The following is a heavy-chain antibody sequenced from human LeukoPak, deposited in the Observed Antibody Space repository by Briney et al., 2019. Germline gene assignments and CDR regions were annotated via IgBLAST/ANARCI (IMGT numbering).Heavy chain of an antibody. CDR3: ARGPVYYYDSSGYHDY. J-gene: IGHJ4*02. CDR2: IWYDGSNK. Sequence: GGSLRLSCAASGFTFSSYGMHWVRQAPGKGLEWVAVIWYDGSNKYYADSVKGRFTISRDNSKNTLYLQMNSLRAEDTAVYYCARGPVYYYDSSGYHDYWGQGTLVTVSS. CDR1: GFTFSSYG. D-gene: IGHD3-22*01. V-gene: IGHV3-33*01.